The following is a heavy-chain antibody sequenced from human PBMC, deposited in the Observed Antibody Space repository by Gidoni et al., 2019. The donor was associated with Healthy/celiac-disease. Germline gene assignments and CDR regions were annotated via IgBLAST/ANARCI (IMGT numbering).Heavy chain of an antibody. Sequence: EVPLLESGGGLVQPGGSLRLSCAASGFPFSSYAMSWVRQAPGKGLEWVSAIRGSGGSTYYADSVKGRFTISRDNSKNTLYLQMNSLRAEDTAVYYCATERKVLWFGESPGDYWGQGTLVTVSS. CDR1: GFPFSSYA. J-gene: IGHJ4*02. V-gene: IGHV3-23*01. CDR2: IRGSGGST. D-gene: IGHD3-10*01. CDR3: ATERKVLWFGESPGDY.